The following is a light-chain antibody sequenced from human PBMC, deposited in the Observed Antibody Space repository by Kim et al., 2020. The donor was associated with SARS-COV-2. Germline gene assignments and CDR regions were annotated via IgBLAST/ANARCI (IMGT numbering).Light chain of an antibody. CDR2: EVS. J-gene: IGLJ1*01. V-gene: IGLV2-14*02. CDR1: SSDVGSYNL. CDR3: SSYRSSGYV. Sequence: QSALTQPASVSGSPGQSITISCTGTSSDVGSYNLVSWYQQHPGKAPKLMIYEVSKRPSGVSNRFSGSKSGNTASLTISGLQAEDEADYYCSSYRSSGYVFGTGTKVTVL.